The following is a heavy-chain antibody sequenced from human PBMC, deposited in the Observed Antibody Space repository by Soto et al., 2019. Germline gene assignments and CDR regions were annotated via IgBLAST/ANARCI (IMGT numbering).Heavy chain of an antibody. V-gene: IGHV1-69*12. CDR3: AREDPIAAAGPELYNWFDP. CDR1: GGTFSSYA. J-gene: IGHJ5*02. D-gene: IGHD6-13*01. CDR2: IIPIFGTA. Sequence: QVQLVQSGAEVKKPGSSVKVSCKASGGTFSSYAISWVRQAPGQGLEWMGGIIPIFGTANYAQKFQGRVTITADESTSTAYMELSSLRSEDPAVYYCAREDPIAAAGPELYNWFDPWGQGTLVTVSS.